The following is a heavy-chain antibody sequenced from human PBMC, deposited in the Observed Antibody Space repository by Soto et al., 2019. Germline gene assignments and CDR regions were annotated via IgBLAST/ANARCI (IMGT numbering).Heavy chain of an antibody. D-gene: IGHD2-15*01. CDR1: GFTFSHAG. CDR2: IKSKTDGETK. J-gene: IGHJ5*02. CDR3: CVVKRRDQYSTSGYWFDP. Sequence: GGSLRLSCAASGFTFSHAGMSWVRKAPGKGLEWVGRIKSKTDGETKDYGAPVRGRFTISRDDSKDTLYLQMNSMRIEDTAVYYCCVVKRRDQYSTSGYWFDPWGPGTLVTVSS. V-gene: IGHV3-15*01.